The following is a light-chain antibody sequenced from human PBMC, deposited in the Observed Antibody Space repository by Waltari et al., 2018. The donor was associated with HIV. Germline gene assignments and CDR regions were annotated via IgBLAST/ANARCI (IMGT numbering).Light chain of an antibody. CDR1: ESLLYTSKNKNY. CDR2: WAS. CDR3: QQYYSTQYS. V-gene: IGKV4-1*01. J-gene: IGKJ2*03. Sequence: DIVMTQSPDSLAVSLGERATINCRSSESLLYTSKNKNYLAWYQQRPGQPPKWLIYWASTRDSGVPDRFSGSGSGTDFTLTISSLQAEDVAVYYCQQYYSTQYSFGQGTKLEIK.